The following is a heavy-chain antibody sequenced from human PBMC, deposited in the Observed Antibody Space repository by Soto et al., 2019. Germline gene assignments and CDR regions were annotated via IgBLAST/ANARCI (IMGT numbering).Heavy chain of an antibody. V-gene: IGHV4-39*07. J-gene: IGHJ2*01. CDR1: GGSISSSSYY. CDR2: IYYSGST. CDR3: ARDHEYSSSPGPYWYFDL. Sequence: SETLSLTCPFSGGSISSSSYYWGWIRQPPGKGLEWIGNIYYSGSTNYNPSLKSRVTISVDTSKNQFSLKLSSVTAADTAVYYCARDHEYSSSPGPYWYFDLWGRGTLVTVSS. D-gene: IGHD6-6*01.